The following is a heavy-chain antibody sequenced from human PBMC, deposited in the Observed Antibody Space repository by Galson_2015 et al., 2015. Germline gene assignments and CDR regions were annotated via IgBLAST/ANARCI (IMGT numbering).Heavy chain of an antibody. CDR1: GFTFSSYG. CDR2: ISYDGSNK. D-gene: IGHD6-19*01. J-gene: IGHJ3*02. Sequence: SLRLSCAASGFTFSSYGMHWVRQAPGKGLEWVAVISYDGSNKYYADSVKGRFTISRDNSKNTLYLQMNSLRAEDTAVYYCAKVIRSSGWYFPAFDIWGQGTMVTVSS. V-gene: IGHV3-30*18. CDR3: AKVIRSSGWYFPAFDI.